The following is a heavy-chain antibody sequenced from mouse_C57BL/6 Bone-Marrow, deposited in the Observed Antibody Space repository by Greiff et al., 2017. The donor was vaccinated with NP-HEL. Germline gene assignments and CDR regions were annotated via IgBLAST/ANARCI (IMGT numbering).Heavy chain of an antibody. D-gene: IGHD2-3*01. CDR2: IYPGDGDT. V-gene: IGHV1-80*01. CDR3: AKIYDGHYGGFAY. J-gene: IGHJ3*01. CDR1: GYSFSSYW. Sequence: QVQLQQSGAELVKPGASVKISCKASGYSFSSYWMNWVKQRPGKGLEWIGQIYPGDGDTNYNGKFKGKATLTADKTSSTAYMQLSSLTSEDSAVYFCAKIYDGHYGGFAYGGQGTLVTVSA.